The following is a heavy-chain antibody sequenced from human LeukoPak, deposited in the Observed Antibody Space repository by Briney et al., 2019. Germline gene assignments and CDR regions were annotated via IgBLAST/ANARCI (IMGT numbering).Heavy chain of an antibody. V-gene: IGHV1-18*01. J-gene: IGHJ1*01. D-gene: IGHD6-13*01. CDR1: GYTFTSYG. CDR2: ISAYNGNT. CDR3: ARGGPQQRAFSLIQH. Sequence: GASVKVSCKASGYTFTSYGISWVRQAPGQGLEWMGWISAYNGNTNYAQKLQGRVTMTTDTSTSTAYMELRSLRSDDTAVYYCARGGPQQRAFSLIQHWGQGTLVTVSS.